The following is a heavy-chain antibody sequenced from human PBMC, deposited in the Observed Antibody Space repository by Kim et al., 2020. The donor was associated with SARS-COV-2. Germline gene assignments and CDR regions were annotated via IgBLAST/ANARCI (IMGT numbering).Heavy chain of an antibody. V-gene: IGHV4-59*01. CDR3: ARVVTMVQGVIIAPYYYYYVDV. D-gene: IGHD3-10*01. Sequence: SETLSLTCTVSGGSISSYYWSWIRQPPGKGLEWIGYIYYSGSTNYNPSLKSRVTISVDTSKNQFSLKLSSVTAADTAVYYCARVVTMVQGVIIAPYYYYYVDVWGKGTTVTVSS. J-gene: IGHJ6*03. CDR1: GGSISSYY. CDR2: IYYSGST.